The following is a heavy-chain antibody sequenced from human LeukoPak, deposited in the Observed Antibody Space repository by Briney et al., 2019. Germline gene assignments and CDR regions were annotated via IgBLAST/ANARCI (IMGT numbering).Heavy chain of an antibody. J-gene: IGHJ4*02. CDR1: GYTLTELS. CDR3: ASGGGVVPAAIEGSSFDY. V-gene: IGHV1-24*01. D-gene: IGHD2-2*01. CDR2: FDPEDGET. Sequence: ASVKVSCKVSGYTLTELSMHWVRQAPGKGLEWMGGFDPEDGETIYAQKFQGRVTMTEDTSTDTAYMELSSLRSEDTAVYYCASGGGVVPAAIEGSSFDYWGQGTLVTVSS.